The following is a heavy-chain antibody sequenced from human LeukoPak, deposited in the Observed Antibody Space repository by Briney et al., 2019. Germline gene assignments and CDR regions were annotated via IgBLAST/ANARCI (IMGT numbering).Heavy chain of an antibody. CDR2: IYYSGST. CDR3: AGHYDSSGYYGY. D-gene: IGHD3-22*01. J-gene: IGHJ4*02. V-gene: IGHV4-59*01. CDR1: GGSISSYY. Sequence: SETLYLTCTVSGGSISSYYWSWIRQPPGKGLEWIGYIYYSGSTNYNPSLKSRVTISVDTSKNQFSLKLSSVTAADAAVYYCAGHYDSSGYYGYWGQGTLVTVSS.